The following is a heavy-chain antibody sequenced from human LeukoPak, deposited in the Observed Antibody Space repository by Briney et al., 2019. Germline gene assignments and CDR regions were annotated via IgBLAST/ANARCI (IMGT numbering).Heavy chain of an antibody. J-gene: IGHJ4*02. D-gene: IGHD3-10*01. CDR3: ARDYYGSGSYSSNYFDY. CDR2: VFSTGST. Sequence: PSQTLSLTCSVSGDSISSSTYYWSWFRQPAGKGPEWIGRVFSTGSTNYNPSLNSRVTISVDTSKNQFSLKVNSVTAADTAVYYCARDYYGSGSYSSNYFDYWGQGTLVTVSS. V-gene: IGHV4-61*02. CDR1: GDSISSSTYY.